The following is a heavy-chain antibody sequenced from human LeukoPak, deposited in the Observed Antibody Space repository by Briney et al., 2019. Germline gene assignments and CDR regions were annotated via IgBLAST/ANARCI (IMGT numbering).Heavy chain of an antibody. CDR3: ARSIRGTRESFDY. CDR2: VYYSGPT. Sequence: SETLSLNCTVSGDSISSSNNYWAWIRQPPGKGLEWIGSVYYSGPTYYNPSLESRVTILVDTSKNQSSLKLSSLTAADTAVYYCARSIRGTRESFDYWGQGTLVTFSS. D-gene: IGHD1-1*01. V-gene: IGHV4-39*07. CDR1: GDSISSSNNY. J-gene: IGHJ4*02.